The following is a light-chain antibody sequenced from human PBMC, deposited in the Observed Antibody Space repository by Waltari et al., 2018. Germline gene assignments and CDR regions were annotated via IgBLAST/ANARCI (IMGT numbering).Light chain of an antibody. CDR1: QSISEY. CDR3: QQSYT. Sequence: DIQMTQSPSSLSASVGEKVTITCRASQSISEYLNRDQQKPGKAPQLLIYGASSLQSGVPSRFSGSGSGTDFTLSITSLQPEDSATYYCQQSYTFGGGTKVEIK. J-gene: IGKJ4*01. V-gene: IGKV1-39*01. CDR2: GAS.